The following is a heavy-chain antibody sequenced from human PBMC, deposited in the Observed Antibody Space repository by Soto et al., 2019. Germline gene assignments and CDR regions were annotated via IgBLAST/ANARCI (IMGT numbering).Heavy chain of an antibody. CDR3: AKYSDSSGDYYYAMYV. Sequence: PGGSLRLSCAASRFTFSSYAMSCVRKAPWKGLEWVSVISGRGGITYYADSVKGLFTISRDNAKSTLYLQMNRLRAADTAIYYSAKYSDSSGDYYYAMYVCGQGTKVTVSS. J-gene: IGHJ6*01. D-gene: IGHD6-6*01. CDR2: ISGRGGIT. V-gene: IGHV3-23*01. CDR1: RFTFSSYA.